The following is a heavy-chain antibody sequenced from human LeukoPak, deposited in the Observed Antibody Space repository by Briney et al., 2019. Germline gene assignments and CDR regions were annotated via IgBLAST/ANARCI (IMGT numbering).Heavy chain of an antibody. CDR1: GLTFSTYA. CDR3: AKDSQSVAFFLDDAFDL. CDR2: TSATGSTT. J-gene: IGHJ3*01. V-gene: IGHV3-23*01. Sequence: GGSLRLSCTASGLTFSTYALSWVRQTPGKGLEWLSETSATGSTTYYAVSVRGRFTISRDNSKNTLYLKMNSLRVEDTAVYYCAKDSQSVAFFLDDAFDLWGQGTIVTVSA. D-gene: IGHD2/OR15-2a*01.